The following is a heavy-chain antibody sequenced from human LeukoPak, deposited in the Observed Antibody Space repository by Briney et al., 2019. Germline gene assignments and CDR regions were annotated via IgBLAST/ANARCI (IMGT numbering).Heavy chain of an antibody. CDR3: ARVGNYDFWSGYSHQNWFDP. CDR2: MHTSGST. D-gene: IGHD3-3*01. Sequence: PSETLSLTCTVSGGSISSYYWSWIRQPAGKGLEWIGRMHTSGSTNYNPSLKSRATMSVDTSKNQFSLKLSSVTAADTAVYYCARVGNYDFWSGYSHQNWFDPWGQGTLVTVSS. J-gene: IGHJ5*02. V-gene: IGHV4-4*07. CDR1: GGSISSYY.